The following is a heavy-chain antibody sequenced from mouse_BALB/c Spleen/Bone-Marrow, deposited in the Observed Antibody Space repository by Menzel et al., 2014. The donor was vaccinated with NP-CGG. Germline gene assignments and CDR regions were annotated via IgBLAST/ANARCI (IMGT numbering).Heavy chain of an antibody. CDR2: INTNGGNT. J-gene: IGHJ2*01. D-gene: IGHD2-2*01. V-gene: IGHV5-6-2*01. CDR1: GFTFSNYY. Sequence: EVMLVESGGGLVKLGGSLKLSCAASGFTFSNYYMSWVRPTPEKRLELVAAINTNGGNTFYPDTVKGRFTISRDNAKNTLYLQMSSLKSEDSALYYCARHRQWLSPFDYWGQGTTLTVSS. CDR3: ARHRQWLSPFDY.